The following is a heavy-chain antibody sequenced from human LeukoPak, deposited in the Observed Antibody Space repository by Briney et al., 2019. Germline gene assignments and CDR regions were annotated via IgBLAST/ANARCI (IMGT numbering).Heavy chain of an antibody. Sequence: GESLKISCKGSGYSFTSYWIGWVRQMPGKGLEWMGIIYPGDSDTRYSPPFQGQVTISADKSVSTAYLQWSSLRALDTAMYYCATLVGATVYFDYWGQGTLVTVSS. CDR2: IYPGDSDT. CDR3: ATLVGATVYFDY. V-gene: IGHV5-51*01. CDR1: GYSFTSYW. J-gene: IGHJ4*02. D-gene: IGHD1-26*01.